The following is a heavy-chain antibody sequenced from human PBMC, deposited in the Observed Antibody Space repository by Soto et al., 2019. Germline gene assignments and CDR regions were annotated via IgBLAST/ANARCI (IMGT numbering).Heavy chain of an antibody. V-gene: IGHV3-74*01. CDR1: GFTFSSYG. CDR3: TRVLSRSSL. CDR2: ISSDGSST. J-gene: IGHJ4*02. D-gene: IGHD6-6*01. Sequence: EVQLEESGGGLVQPGGSLRLSCAASGFTFSSYGMHWVRQAAGKGLVWVSRISSDGSSTIYADSVEGRFTISRDNAKNTVYLQMNSLRAEDTAMYYGTRVLSRSSLWGQGTLVTVSS.